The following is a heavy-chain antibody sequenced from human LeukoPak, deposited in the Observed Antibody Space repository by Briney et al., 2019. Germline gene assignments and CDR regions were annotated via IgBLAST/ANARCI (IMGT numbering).Heavy chain of an antibody. V-gene: IGHV1-69*13. Sequence: SVKVSCKTSGGTFNSYAISWVRQAPGQGLEWMGGITAIFRTTNYAQKLQGRVTITADESMSTVYMELSSLRSEDTAVYYCARHSGYHSTMYLDYWGQGTLVTVSS. CDR1: GGTFNSYA. D-gene: IGHD3-22*01. J-gene: IGHJ4*02. CDR2: ITAIFRTT. CDR3: ARHSGYHSTMYLDY.